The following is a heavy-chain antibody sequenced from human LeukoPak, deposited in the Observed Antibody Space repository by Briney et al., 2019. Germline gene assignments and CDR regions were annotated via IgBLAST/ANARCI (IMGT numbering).Heavy chain of an antibody. J-gene: IGHJ5*02. D-gene: IGHD4-17*01. CDR3: AKLLMANDYGDP. CDR2: MSGGGTT. CDR1: GFTFSISA. V-gene: IGHV3-23*01. Sequence: PGGSLRLSCAASGFTFSISAMKWVRQAPGKELEWVSSMSGGGTTYYADSVRGRFIISRDNSKNTLYLQMNSLRAEDTAVYYCAKLLMANDYGDPWGQGTLVTVSS.